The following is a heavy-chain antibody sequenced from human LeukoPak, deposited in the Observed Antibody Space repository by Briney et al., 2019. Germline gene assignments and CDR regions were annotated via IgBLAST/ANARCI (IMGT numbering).Heavy chain of an antibody. Sequence: GGSLRLSCAASGFTFSDYYMSWIRQAPGKGLEWVSYISSSGSTIYYADSVKGRFTISRDNAKNSLYLQMNSLRAEDTAVYYCARDYSSGWYPHPQRFDPWGQGTLVTVSS. V-gene: IGHV3-11*01. D-gene: IGHD6-19*01. J-gene: IGHJ5*02. CDR2: ISSSGSTI. CDR3: ARDYSSGWYPHPQRFDP. CDR1: GFTFSDYY.